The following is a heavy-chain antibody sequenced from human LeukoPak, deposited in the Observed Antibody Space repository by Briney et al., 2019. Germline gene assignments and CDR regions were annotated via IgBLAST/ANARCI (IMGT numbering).Heavy chain of an antibody. Sequence: PSETLSLTCTVSGGSIGSYYWSWIRQPPGKGLEWIGYIYYSGSTNYNPSLKSRVTISVDTSKNQFSLKLSSVTAADTAVYYCARVGGTNYYYYGMDVWGQGTTVTVSS. CDR3: ARVGGTNYYYYGMDV. J-gene: IGHJ6*02. CDR2: IYYSGST. V-gene: IGHV4-59*01. D-gene: IGHD4-23*01. CDR1: GGSIGSYY.